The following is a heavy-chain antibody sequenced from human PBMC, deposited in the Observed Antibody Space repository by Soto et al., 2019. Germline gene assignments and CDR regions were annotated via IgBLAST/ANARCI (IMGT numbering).Heavy chain of an antibody. V-gene: IGHV4-59*08. CDR3: ARGTSALEFDY. CDR1: GGSISSYY. Sequence: QVQLQESGPGLVKPSETLSLTCTVSGGSISSYYWSWIRQPPGKGLEWIGFIYYSGSTNYNPSLKSRVTNSVDPSKNQFSPKVSSGNAADTAVYYCARGTSALEFDYWGQGTLVTVSS. J-gene: IGHJ4*02. CDR2: IYYSGST. D-gene: IGHD1-1*01.